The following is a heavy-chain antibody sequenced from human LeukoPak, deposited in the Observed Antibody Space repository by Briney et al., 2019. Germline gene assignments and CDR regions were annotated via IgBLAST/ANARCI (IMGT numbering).Heavy chain of an antibody. Sequence: GGSLRLSCAASGFTFSSYGMHWVRQAPGKGLEWVAVISYDGSNKYYADSVKGRFTISRDNSKNTLYLQMNSLRAEDTAVYYCAEGRSGWAYYFDYWGQGTLVTVSS. CDR3: AEGRSGWAYYFDY. CDR2: ISYDGSNK. J-gene: IGHJ4*02. V-gene: IGHV3-30*18. CDR1: GFTFSSYG. D-gene: IGHD6-19*01.